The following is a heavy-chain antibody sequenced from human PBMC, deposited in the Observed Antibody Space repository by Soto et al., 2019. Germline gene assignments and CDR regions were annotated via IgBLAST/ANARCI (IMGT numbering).Heavy chain of an antibody. CDR2: IYYSGST. Sequence: LSLTCTVSGGSISSSRSYWGWIRQPPGKGLECIGSIYYSGSTYYSPSLKSRVTISVDTSKNQFSLKLSSVTAADTAVYYCARRGLVGATTFDYWGQGTLVTVPS. V-gene: IGHV4-39*01. D-gene: IGHD1-26*01. J-gene: IGHJ4*02. CDR3: ARRGLVGATTFDY. CDR1: GGSISSSRSY.